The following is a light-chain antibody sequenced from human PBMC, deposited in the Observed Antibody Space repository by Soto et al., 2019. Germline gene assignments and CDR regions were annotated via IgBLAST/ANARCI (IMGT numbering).Light chain of an antibody. Sequence: QSALTQPASVSGSPGQSITISCTGTSSDIGASNYVSWYQQHPGKAPKVMIYEVSNRPSGVSNRFSGSKSGNTASLSISGLQAEDEADYYCSSYAINSVTLYVFGTRTKVTVL. CDR2: EVS. CDR1: SSDIGASNY. J-gene: IGLJ1*01. V-gene: IGLV2-14*01. CDR3: SSYAINSVTLYV.